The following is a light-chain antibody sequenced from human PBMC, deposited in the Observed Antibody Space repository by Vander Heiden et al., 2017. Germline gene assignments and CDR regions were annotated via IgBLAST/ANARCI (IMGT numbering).Light chain of an antibody. CDR3: QQNGGSPALT. Sequence: EMVLTPSPATLSLFPGESATPSCGASQSVPNNYLAWYQQKPGQAPRLLIYGAYNRATGIPDRFSGSGSGTDFTLTITRLEAEDFALYYCQQNGGSPALTFGGGTRVQIK. CDR1: QSVPNNY. J-gene: IGKJ4*01. CDR2: GAY. V-gene: IGKV3-20*01.